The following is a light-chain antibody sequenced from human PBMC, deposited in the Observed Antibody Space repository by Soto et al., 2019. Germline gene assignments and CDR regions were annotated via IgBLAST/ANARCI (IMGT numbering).Light chain of an antibody. CDR2: EVS. CDR1: SSDDGSYNL. CDR3: CSYEGSSTNGV. Sequence: QSVLTQPASVSGSPGQSITISCTGTSSDDGSYNLVSWYQQYPGKAPKLMIYEVSKRPSGVSNRFSGSKSGNRASLTISGLQAEDEADYYCCSYEGSSTNGVFGGGTKLTVL. V-gene: IGLV2-23*02. J-gene: IGLJ3*02.